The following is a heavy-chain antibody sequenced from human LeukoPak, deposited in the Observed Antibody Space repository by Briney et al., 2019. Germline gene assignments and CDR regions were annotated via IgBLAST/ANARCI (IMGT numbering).Heavy chain of an antibody. CDR2: INPKSGDT. V-gene: IGHV1-2*02. D-gene: IGHD3-22*01. CDR1: GYTFIDCY. J-gene: IGHJ3*02. Sequence: ASVKVSCKASGYTFIDCYIHWVRQAPGQGLEWMGWINPKSGDTKYAPKFQGRVTMTRDTSISTAYMDVSSLRYDDTAVYYCASEYYYDRRGANAFDIWGQGTMVTVS. CDR3: ASEYYYDRRGANAFDI.